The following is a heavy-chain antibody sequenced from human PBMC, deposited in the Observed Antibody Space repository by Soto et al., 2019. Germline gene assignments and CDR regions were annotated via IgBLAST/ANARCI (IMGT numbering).Heavy chain of an antibody. D-gene: IGHD6-6*01. V-gene: IGHV3-73*01. CDR2: IRSKVNSYAT. CDR3: TKFAYISSPRGGY. Sequence: EVQLVESGGGLVQPGGSLKLSCAAAGFTFSGSAMHWVRQASGKGLEWVGRIRSKVNSYATAYAASVKGRFTISRDDSKNTAYLQMNSLKTEDTAVYYCTKFAYISSPRGGYWGQGTLVTVSS. CDR1: GFTFSGSA. J-gene: IGHJ4*02.